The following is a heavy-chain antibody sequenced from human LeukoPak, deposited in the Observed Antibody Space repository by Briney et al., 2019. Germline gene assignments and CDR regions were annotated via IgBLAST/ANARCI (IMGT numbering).Heavy chain of an antibody. CDR1: GYTFTGYY. CDR2: INPNSGGT. D-gene: IGHD1-26*01. CDR3: ARDGAMSYGVWELLPLDY. Sequence: ASVKVSCKASGYTFTGYYMHWVRQAPGQGLEWMGWINPNSGGTNYAQKFQGRVTMTRDTSISTAHMELSRLRSDDTAVYYCARDGAMSYGVWELLPLDYWGQGTLVTVSS. J-gene: IGHJ4*02. V-gene: IGHV1-2*02.